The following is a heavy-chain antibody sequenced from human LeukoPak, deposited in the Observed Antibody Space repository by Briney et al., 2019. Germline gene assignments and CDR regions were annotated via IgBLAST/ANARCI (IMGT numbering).Heavy chain of an antibody. CDR2: ISTDGKDK. D-gene: IGHD2-2*01. V-gene: IGHV3-30*18. CDR1: GFTLSNYA. Sequence: GRSLRLSCAASGFTLSNYAMRWVRQAPGKGLEWVTVISTDGKDKKYADSVKGRFAISRDNSKNTLDLQMNSLRAEDTAVYYCAKDQKWGPADYYFHSWGQGTLVTVSS. J-gene: IGHJ4*02. CDR3: AKDQKWGPADYYFHS.